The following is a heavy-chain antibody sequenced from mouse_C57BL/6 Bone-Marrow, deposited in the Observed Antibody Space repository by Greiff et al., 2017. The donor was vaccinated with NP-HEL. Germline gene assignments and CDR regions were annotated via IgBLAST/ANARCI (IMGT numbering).Heavy chain of an antibody. J-gene: IGHJ1*03. D-gene: IGHD2-2*01. Sequence: EVKVVESGGGLVQPGGSMKLSCVASGFTFSNYWMNWVRQSPEKGLEWVAQIRLKSDNYATHYAESVKGRFTISRDDSKSSVYLQMNNLSTEDTGIYYCTAPRVGYDWYFDVWGTGTTVTVSS. CDR2: IRLKSDNYAT. CDR3: TAPRVGYDWYFDV. CDR1: GFTFSNYW. V-gene: IGHV6-3*01.